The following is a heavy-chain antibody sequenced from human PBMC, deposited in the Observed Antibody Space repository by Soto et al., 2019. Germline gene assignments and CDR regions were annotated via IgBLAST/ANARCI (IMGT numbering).Heavy chain of an antibody. V-gene: IGHV3-30-3*01. D-gene: IGHD5-18*01. Sequence: QVQLVESGGGVVQPGRSLRLSCAASGFTFSSSAMHWVRQAPGKGLEWVAVISYYGSNKYYADSVKGRFTISRDNSKNTLYLQMNSLRAEDTAVYYCAREEVDTAMVTHFDYWGQGTLVTVSS. CDR2: ISYYGSNK. CDR3: AREEVDTAMVTHFDY. CDR1: GFTFSSSA. J-gene: IGHJ4*02.